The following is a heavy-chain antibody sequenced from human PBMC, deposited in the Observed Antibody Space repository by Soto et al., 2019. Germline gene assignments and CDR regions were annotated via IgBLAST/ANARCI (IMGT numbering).Heavy chain of an antibody. CDR1: GDSLFSNNVA. CDR3: VRGQHSGFDV. V-gene: IGHV6-1*01. J-gene: IGHJ3*01. D-gene: IGHD6-25*01. Sequence: TLSLTCAVSGDSLFSNNVAWNWIRQSPSRGLEWLGRTYYVSKWYNDYSISVKSRITVNTDTSKNQFSLQLNSVTPEDTAVYYCVRGQHSGFDVWGQGTMVTVSS. CDR2: TYYVSKWYN.